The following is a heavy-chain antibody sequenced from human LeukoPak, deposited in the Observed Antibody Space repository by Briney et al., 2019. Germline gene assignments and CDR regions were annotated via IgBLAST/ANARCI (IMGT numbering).Heavy chain of an antibody. CDR3: AKDLVSRWALWRTRGLRYFDLPPPAGLRN. CDR2: ISWDGGST. D-gene: IGHD3-9*01. J-gene: IGHJ4*02. Sequence: PGGSLRLSCAASGFTFDNYTMHWVRQAPGKGLEWVSLISWDGGSTYYADSVKGRFTISRDNSKNSLYLQMNSLRTEDTAFYYCAKDLVSRWALWRTRGLRYFDLPPPAGLRNWGQGTLVTVSS. CDR1: GFTFDNYT. V-gene: IGHV3-43*01.